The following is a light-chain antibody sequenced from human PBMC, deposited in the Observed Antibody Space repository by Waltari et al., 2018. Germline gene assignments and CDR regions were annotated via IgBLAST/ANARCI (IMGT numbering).Light chain of an antibody. J-gene: IGLJ3*02. CDR2: EDS. CDR3: FSTAGDDDERGV. V-gene: IGLV3-10*01. Sequence: SYELAQPHSISVSPGQTARITCSGDALPRKYAYWYQQKSGQAPILVIFEDSQRASGIAERFAASTSGTLATLTVTGAQVEDEADYYCFSTAGDDDERGVFGGGTKLTVL. CDR1: ALPRKY.